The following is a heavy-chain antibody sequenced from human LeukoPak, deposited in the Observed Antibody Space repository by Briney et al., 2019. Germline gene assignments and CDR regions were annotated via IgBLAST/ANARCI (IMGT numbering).Heavy chain of an antibody. V-gene: IGHV4-39*01. CDR3: AGLIRAGVGIAVAGGY. CDR1: GGSISSSSYY. CDR2: IYYSGST. Sequence: SETLSLTCTVSGGSISSSSYYWGWIRQPPGKGLEWIASIYYSGSTYYNPSLKSRVTISVDTSKNQFSLKLSSVTAAGTAVYYCAGLIRAGVGIAVAGGYWGQGTLVTVSS. D-gene: IGHD6-19*01. J-gene: IGHJ4*02.